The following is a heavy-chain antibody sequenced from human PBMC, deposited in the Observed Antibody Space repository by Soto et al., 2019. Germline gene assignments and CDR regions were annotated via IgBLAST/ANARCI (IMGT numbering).Heavy chain of an antibody. V-gene: IGHV1-18*01. J-gene: IGHJ4*02. D-gene: IGHD1-1*01. CDR3: ARARYGDY. Sequence: QVHLVQSGAEVKKPGASVKVSCKGSGYAFTTYGITWVRQAPGRGLEWMGWISANNGNTNYARKLQGRVTVTRDRSTSTAYMELRSLRSDDTAVYYCARARYGDYWGQGALVTVSS. CDR1: GYAFTTYG. CDR2: ISANNGNT.